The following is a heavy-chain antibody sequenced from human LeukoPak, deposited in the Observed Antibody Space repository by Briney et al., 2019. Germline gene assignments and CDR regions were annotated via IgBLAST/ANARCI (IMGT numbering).Heavy chain of an antibody. CDR3: TTRRQDGC. D-gene: IGHD6-25*01. CDR2: IKSKIDGGTI. J-gene: IGHJ4*02. Sequence: GGSLRLSCVGSGFTFSDAWISWVRQAPGKELEWVGRIKSKIDGGTIDYAAPVKGRFTISRDDSRNTLYLQMNSLKTEDTAVYYCTTRRQDGCWGQGTLVTFS. CDR1: GFTFSDAW. V-gene: IGHV3-15*01.